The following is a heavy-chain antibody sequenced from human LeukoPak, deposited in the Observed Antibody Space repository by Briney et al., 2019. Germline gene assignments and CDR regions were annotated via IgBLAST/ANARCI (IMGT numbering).Heavy chain of an antibody. V-gene: IGHV3-21*01. J-gene: IGHJ4*02. D-gene: IGHD6-19*01. CDR2: ISSSSSYI. CDR1: GFPFSSYS. CDR3: ARDLRGWGLNSD. Sequence: GGSLRLSCAASGFPFSSYSMNWVRQAPGKRLEWVSSISSSSSYIYYADSVKGRFTISRDNAKNSLYLQMNSLRAEDTAVYYCARDLRGWGLNSDWGQGTLVTVSS.